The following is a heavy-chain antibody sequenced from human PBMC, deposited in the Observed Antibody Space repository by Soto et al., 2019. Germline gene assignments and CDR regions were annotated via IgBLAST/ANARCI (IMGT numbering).Heavy chain of an antibody. J-gene: IGHJ4*02. Sequence: QVQLVESGGGVVHPGRSLRLSCAASGFTFSSYAMHWVRQAPGRGLEWWAVISYDGSNKYYADSVKGRFTISRDNSKNTLYLQMNSLRAEDTAVYYCASGLGYCSSTSCYGFDYWGQGTLVTVSS. V-gene: IGHV3-30-3*01. CDR2: ISYDGSNK. CDR3: ASGLGYCSSTSCYGFDY. CDR1: GFTFSSYA. D-gene: IGHD2-2*01.